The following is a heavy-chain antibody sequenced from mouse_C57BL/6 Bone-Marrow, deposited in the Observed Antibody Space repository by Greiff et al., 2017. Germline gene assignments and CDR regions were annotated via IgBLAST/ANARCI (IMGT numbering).Heavy chain of an antibody. D-gene: IGHD2-10*01. CDR2: SRNKANDYTT. J-gene: IGHJ3*01. CDR1: GFTFSDFY. V-gene: IGHV7-1*01. Sequence: EVKLVESGGGLVQSGRSLRLSCATSGFTFSDFYMEWVRQAPGKGLEWIAASRNKANDYTTEYSASVKGRFIVSRDTSQSILYLQMNALRAEDTAIYYCARASYGGFAYWGQGTLVTVSA. CDR3: ARASYGGFAY.